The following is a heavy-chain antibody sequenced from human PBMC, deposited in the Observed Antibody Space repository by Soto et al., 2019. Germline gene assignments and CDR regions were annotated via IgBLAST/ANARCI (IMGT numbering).Heavy chain of an antibody. CDR2: INHSGST. V-gene: IGHV4-34*01. Sequence: ETLSLTCAVYGGSFSGYYWSGIRQPPGKGLEWIGEINHSGSTNYNPSLKSRVTISVDTSKNQFSLKLSSVTAADTAVYYCARGHTLTPSYCSSTSCYVTFDYWGQGTLVTVS. D-gene: IGHD2-2*01. J-gene: IGHJ4*02. CDR3: ARGHTLTPSYCSSTSCYVTFDY. CDR1: GGSFSGYY.